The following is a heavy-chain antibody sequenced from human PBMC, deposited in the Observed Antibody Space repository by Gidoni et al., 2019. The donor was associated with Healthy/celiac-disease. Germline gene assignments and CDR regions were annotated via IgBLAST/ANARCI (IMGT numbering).Heavy chain of an antibody. V-gene: IGHV4-61*01. Sequence: QVQLQESGPGLVKPSETLSLTCTVSGGSVSSGSYYWSWIRQPPGKGLEWIGYIYYSGSTNYNPSLKSRVTISVDTSKNQFSLKLSSVTAADTAVYYCARFPDYGDYAGDYWGQGTLVTVSS. CDR3: ARFPDYGDYAGDY. J-gene: IGHJ4*02. CDR2: IYYSGST. CDR1: GGSVSSGSYY. D-gene: IGHD4-17*01.